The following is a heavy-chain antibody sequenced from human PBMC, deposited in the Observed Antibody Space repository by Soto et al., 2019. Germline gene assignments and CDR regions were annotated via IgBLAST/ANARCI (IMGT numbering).Heavy chain of an antibody. Sequence: GGSLRLSCAASGFTFSSYSMNWVRQAPGKGLEWVSYISSSSSTIYYADSVKGRFTISRDNAKNSLYLKMNSLRAEDTAVYYCAREWLDEGYYYYGMDVWGQGTTVTVSS. J-gene: IGHJ6*02. CDR1: GFTFSSYS. V-gene: IGHV3-48*01. CDR2: ISSSSSTI. D-gene: IGHD6-19*01. CDR3: AREWLDEGYYYYGMDV.